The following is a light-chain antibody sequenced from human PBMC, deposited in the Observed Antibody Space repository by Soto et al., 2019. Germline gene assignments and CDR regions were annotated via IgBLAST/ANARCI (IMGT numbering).Light chain of an antibody. J-gene: IGKJ4*01. V-gene: IGKV3-20*01. CDR2: GAS. CDR3: QPYNNWPLT. Sequence: IVLTQSPGTRSLSPGERASLSWSSSQSVSSGHLAWYQQKPGQAPRLLIYGASSRATGIPDRFSGSGSGTDFTLTISRLEPEDYAVYYCQPYNNWPLTFGGGTKVDIK. CDR1: QSVSSGH.